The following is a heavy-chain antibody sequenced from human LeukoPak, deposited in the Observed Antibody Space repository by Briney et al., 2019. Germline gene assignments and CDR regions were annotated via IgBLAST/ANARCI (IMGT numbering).Heavy chain of an antibody. Sequence: PGRSLRLSCAASGFTFDDYAMHWVRQAPGKGLEWVSGISWNSGSIGYADSVKGRFTISRDNAKNSLYLQMNSLRAEDTALYYCAKDIVGALNAFDIWCQGTMVTVSS. CDR2: ISWNSGSI. CDR3: AKDIVGALNAFDI. CDR1: GFTFDDYA. V-gene: IGHV3-9*01. J-gene: IGHJ3*02. D-gene: IGHD1-26*01.